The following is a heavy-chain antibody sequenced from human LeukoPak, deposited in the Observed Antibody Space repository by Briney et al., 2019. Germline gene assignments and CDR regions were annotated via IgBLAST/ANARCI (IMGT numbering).Heavy chain of an antibody. D-gene: IGHD3-10*01. CDR3: ANGGQDGFDY. Sequence: PGGSLRLSCAASGFTFSSYAMSWVRQAPGKGLEWVSAISGSGGSTYYADSVKGRFTISRDNSTNTLCLQMNSLRAEDTAVYYCANGGQDGFDYWGQGTLVTVSS. J-gene: IGHJ4*02. V-gene: IGHV3-23*01. CDR2: ISGSGGST. CDR1: GFTFSSYA.